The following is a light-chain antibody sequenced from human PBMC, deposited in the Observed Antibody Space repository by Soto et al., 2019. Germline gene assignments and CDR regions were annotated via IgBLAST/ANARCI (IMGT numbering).Light chain of an antibody. V-gene: IGKV3-20*01. J-gene: IGKJ1*01. CDR2: GAS. CDR3: QQYGSSPIT. CDR1: QNILSN. Sequence: EIVMTQSPATLSVSPGERATLSCRASQNILSNLAWYQQKPGQAPRLLIYGASTRATGIPDRFSGSGSGTDFTLTISRLEPEDFAVYYCQQYGSSPITFGQGTKVDIK.